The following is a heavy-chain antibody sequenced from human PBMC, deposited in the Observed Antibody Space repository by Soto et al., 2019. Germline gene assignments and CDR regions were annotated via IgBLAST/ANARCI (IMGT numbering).Heavy chain of an antibody. D-gene: IGHD2-2*02. CDR2: INAGNGNT. CDR3: AKSATVPAAIAY. CDR1: GYTFTSYA. J-gene: IGHJ4*02. Sequence: ASVKVSSKASGYTFTSYAMHWVRQAPGQRLEWMGWINAGNGNTKYSQKFQGRVTITRDTSASTAYMELSSLRSEDTAVYYCAKSATVPAAIAYWGQGTLVTVSS. V-gene: IGHV1-3*01.